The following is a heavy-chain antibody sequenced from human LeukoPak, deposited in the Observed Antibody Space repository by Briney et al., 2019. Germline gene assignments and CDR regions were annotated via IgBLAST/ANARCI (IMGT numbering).Heavy chain of an antibody. CDR1: GGSISSYY. V-gene: IGHV4-59*03. D-gene: IGHD3-10*01. J-gene: IGHJ1*01. Sequence: PSETLSLTCTVSGGSISSYYWTWIRQPPGKGLEWIGYISYSGSTTYNPSLKGRVIISVDTSKNQFSLKLTSVTAADTAVYYCAAQYYYGSGSYYDAEYFQQWGQGILVTVSS. CDR3: AAQYYYGSGSYYDAEYFQQ. CDR2: ISYSGST.